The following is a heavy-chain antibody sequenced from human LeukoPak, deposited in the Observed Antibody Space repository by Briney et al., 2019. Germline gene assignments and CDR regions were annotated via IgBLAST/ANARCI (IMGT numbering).Heavy chain of an antibody. Sequence: ASQTLSLTCTVSGDSISSGDYYWSWIRQPAGKGLEWIGRISSSGSTNYNPSLKSRVTISVDTSKNQFSLKLSSVTAADTAVYYCASSTKYYYGSGSPYYYYYMDVWGKGTTVTISS. CDR3: ASSTKYYYGSGSPYYYYYMDV. CDR1: GDSISSGDYY. CDR2: ISSSGST. D-gene: IGHD3-10*01. V-gene: IGHV4-61*02. J-gene: IGHJ6*03.